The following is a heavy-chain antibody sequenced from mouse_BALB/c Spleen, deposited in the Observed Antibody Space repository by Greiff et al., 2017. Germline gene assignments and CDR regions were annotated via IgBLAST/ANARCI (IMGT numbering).Heavy chain of an antibody. CDR1: GFTFSSYT. V-gene: IGHV5-6-4*01. J-gene: IGHJ4*01. Sequence: EVKLMESGGGLVKPGGSLNLSCAASGFTFSSYTMSWVRQTPEKRLEWVATISSGGSYTYYPDSVKGRFTISRDNAKNTLYLQMSSLKSEDTAMYYCTRGGGNYDYAMDYWGQGTSVTVSS. CDR2: ISSGGSYT. D-gene: IGHD2-1*01. CDR3: TRGGGNYDYAMDY.